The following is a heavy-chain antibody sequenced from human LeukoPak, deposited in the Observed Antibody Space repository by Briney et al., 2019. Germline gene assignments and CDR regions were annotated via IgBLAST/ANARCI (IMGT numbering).Heavy chain of an antibody. Sequence: ASVKVSCKASGYTFTHHGISWVRQAPGQGLEWMGWISCYNGDTNYAQKFQGRVTMSTDTSTSTAYLELTGLRSDDTAVYYCMRGPTDTSGRYAYFDYWGQGTLVTVSS. CDR2: ISCYNGDT. J-gene: IGHJ4*02. CDR3: MRGPTDTSGRYAYFDY. V-gene: IGHV1-18*01. D-gene: IGHD6-19*01. CDR1: GYTFTHHG.